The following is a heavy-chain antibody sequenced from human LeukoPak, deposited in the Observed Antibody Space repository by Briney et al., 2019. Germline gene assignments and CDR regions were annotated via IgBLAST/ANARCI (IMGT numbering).Heavy chain of an antibody. J-gene: IGHJ4*02. CDR1: GFSLSTSGMG. D-gene: IGHD2-21*01. Sequence: SGPTLVKPRQTLTLTCTFSGFSLSTSGMGVGWFRQPPGKALEWLTLIYWDDDKRYSQSLSSRLAITKDTSENQVVLTMTNVDPMDTATYYCAHTPSFTYWGQGTLVTVSS. CDR3: AHTPSFTY. CDR2: IYWDDDK. V-gene: IGHV2-5*02.